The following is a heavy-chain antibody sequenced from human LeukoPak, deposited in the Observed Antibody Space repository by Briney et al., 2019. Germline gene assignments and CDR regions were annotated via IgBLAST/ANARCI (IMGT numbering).Heavy chain of an antibody. J-gene: IGHJ4*02. CDR1: GFTVSSYA. CDR2: ISYDGSNK. V-gene: IGHV3-30*04. Sequence: GRSLRLSRAASGFTVSSYAMHWVRQAPGKGLGWVAVISYDGSNKYYADSVKGRFTISRDNSKNTLYLQMNSLRAEDTAVYYCARDLVPGGFDYWGQGTLVTVSS. CDR3: ARDLVPGGFDY. D-gene: IGHD2-8*02.